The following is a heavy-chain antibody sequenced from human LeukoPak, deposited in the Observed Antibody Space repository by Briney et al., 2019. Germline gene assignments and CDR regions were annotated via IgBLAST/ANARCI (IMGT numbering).Heavy chain of an antibody. V-gene: IGHV4-30-2*01. CDR1: GGSISSGGYS. D-gene: IGHD2-21*02. Sequence: SETLSLTCAVSGGSISSGGYSWSWIRQPPGKGLEWIGYIYHSGSTYYNPSLKSRVTISVDRSKNQFSLKLSSVTAADTAVYYCARGGIVVVTAIPNAFGIWGQGTMVTVSS. CDR2: IYHSGST. CDR3: ARGGIVVVTAIPNAFGI. J-gene: IGHJ3*02.